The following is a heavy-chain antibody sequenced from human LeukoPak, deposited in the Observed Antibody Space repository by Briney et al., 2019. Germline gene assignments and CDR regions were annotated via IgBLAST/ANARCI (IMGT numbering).Heavy chain of an antibody. CDR1: GFLFSIYS. D-gene: IGHD1-26*01. J-gene: IGHJ4*02. Sequence: GGSLRPSCAASGFLFSIYSMSWVRQAPGKGPEWVSSISSGTSYIHYADSVKGRFTISRDNAKNSLYLQMNSLRAEDTAVYYCAKLSGYVEYWGQGTLVTVSS. V-gene: IGHV3-21*01. CDR3: AKLSGYVEY. CDR2: ISSGTSYI.